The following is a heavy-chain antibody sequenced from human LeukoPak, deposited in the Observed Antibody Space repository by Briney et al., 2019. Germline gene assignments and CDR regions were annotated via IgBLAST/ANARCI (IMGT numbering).Heavy chain of an antibody. CDR3: ARGGVYVLMVYAGGPWFDP. CDR1: GGSINSNSYY. V-gene: IGHV4-39*07. D-gene: IGHD2-8*01. J-gene: IGHJ5*02. CDR2: IYYSGST. Sequence: PSETLSLTCTVSGGSINSNSYYWGWIRQPPGKGLEWIGSIYYSGSTYYNPSLKSRVTISVDTSKNQFSLKLSSVTAADTAVYYCARGGVYVLMVYAGGPWFDPWGQGTLVTVSS.